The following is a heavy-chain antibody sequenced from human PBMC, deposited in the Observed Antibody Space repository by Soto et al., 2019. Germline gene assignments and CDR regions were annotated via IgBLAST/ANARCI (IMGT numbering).Heavy chain of an antibody. D-gene: IGHD6-19*01. V-gene: IGHV1-18*01. Sequence: ASVKVSCKASGYTFTSYGISWVRQAPGQGLEWMGWISAYNGNTNYAQKLQGRVTMTTDTSTSTAYMEPRSLRSDDTAVYYCARGLKQWLDYAFDIWGQGTMVTVSS. CDR2: ISAYNGNT. CDR1: GYTFTSYG. J-gene: IGHJ3*02. CDR3: ARGLKQWLDYAFDI.